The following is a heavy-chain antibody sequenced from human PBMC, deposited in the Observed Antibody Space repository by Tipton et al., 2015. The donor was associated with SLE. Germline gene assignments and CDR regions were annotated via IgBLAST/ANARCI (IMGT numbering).Heavy chain of an antibody. CDR1: GFTFDDYA. V-gene: IGHV3-9*03. CDR2: ISWNSGSI. Sequence: SLRLSCAASGFTFDDYAMHWVRQAPGKGLEWVSGISWNSGSIGYADSVKGRFTISRDNAKNSLYLQMNSLRAEDMALYYCAKGADSSSAGYFDLWGRGTLVTVSS. J-gene: IGHJ2*01. CDR3: AKGADSSSAGYFDL. D-gene: IGHD6-13*01.